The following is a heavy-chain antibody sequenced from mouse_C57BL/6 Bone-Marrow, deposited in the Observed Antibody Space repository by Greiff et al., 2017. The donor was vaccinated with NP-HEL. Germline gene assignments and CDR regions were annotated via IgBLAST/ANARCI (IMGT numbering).Heavy chain of an antibody. D-gene: IGHD2-2*01. CDR1: GFSLTSYG. Sequence: VKLMESGPGLVQPSQSLSITCTVSGFSLTSYGVHWVRQSPGKGLEWLGVIWSGGSTDYNASFISRLSISKDNSKSQVFFKMISLQADDTAIYYCASMVTAWFAYWGQGTLVTVSA. V-gene: IGHV2-2*01. CDR3: ASMVTAWFAY. J-gene: IGHJ3*01. CDR2: IWSGGST.